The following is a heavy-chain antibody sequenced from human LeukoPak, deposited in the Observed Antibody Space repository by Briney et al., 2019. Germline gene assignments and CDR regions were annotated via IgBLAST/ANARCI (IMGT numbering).Heavy chain of an antibody. CDR1: GYTFTGYY. V-gene: IGHV1-2*02. CDR2: INPDSGGT. Sequence: GASVKVSCKASGYTFTGYYMHWVRQAPGQGLEWMGWINPDSGGTNYAQKFQGRVTMTRDTSISTAYMELSRLRSDDTAVYYCAREFDSSFWFDPWGQGTLVTVSS. CDR3: AREFDSSFWFDP. D-gene: IGHD3-22*01. J-gene: IGHJ5*02.